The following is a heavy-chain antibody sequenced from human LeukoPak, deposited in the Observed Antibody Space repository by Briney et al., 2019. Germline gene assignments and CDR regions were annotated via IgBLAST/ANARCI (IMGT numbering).Heavy chain of an antibody. V-gene: IGHV3-74*01. Sequence: GGSLRLSCAASGFXFSGYWIHWVRQAPGKGLVWVSRIKSDGSSTTYADSVKGRFTISRDNAKNTLYLEMNSPRAEDTAVYYCARTFAAAHIDYWGQGTLVTVSS. J-gene: IGHJ4*02. CDR2: IKSDGSST. D-gene: IGHD2-15*01. CDR3: ARTFAAAHIDY. CDR1: GFXFSGYW.